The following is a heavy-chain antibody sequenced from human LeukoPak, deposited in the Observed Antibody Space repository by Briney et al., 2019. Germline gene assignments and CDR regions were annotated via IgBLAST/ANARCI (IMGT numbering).Heavy chain of an antibody. V-gene: IGHV3-7*02. CDR1: GFSFSSYW. Sequence: GGSLRLSCAASGFSFSSYWMSWVRQAPREGLEWVANIKQDGSEKYYVDSVKGRFTISRDNAKNSLYLQMNSLRAEDTAVYYCARHNPYSSGWYCFDDWGQGTLVTVSS. D-gene: IGHD6-13*01. J-gene: IGHJ4*02. CDR3: ARHNPYSSGWYCFDD. CDR2: IKQDGSEK.